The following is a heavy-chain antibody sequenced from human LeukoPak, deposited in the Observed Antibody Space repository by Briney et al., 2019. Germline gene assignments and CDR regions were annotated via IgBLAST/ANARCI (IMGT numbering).Heavy chain of an antibody. CDR3: ARDGSGDGLDY. CDR1: GGTFSSYA. D-gene: IGHD5-24*01. CDR2: IIPIFGIA. J-gene: IGHJ4*02. V-gene: IGHV1-69*04. Sequence: GASVKVSCKASGGTFSSYAISWVRQAPGQGLEWMGRIIPIFGIANYAQKFQGRVTITADKSTSTAYMELSSLRSEDTAVYYCARDGSGDGLDYWGQATLVTVSS.